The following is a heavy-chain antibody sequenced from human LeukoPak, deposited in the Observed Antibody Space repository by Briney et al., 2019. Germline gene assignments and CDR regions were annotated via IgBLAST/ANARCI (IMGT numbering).Heavy chain of an antibody. CDR2: INHSGST. CDR1: GGSFSGYY. V-gene: IGHV4-34*01. J-gene: IGHJ4*02. Sequence: SETLSLTCAVYGGSFSGYYWSWIRQPPGKGLEWIGEINHSGSTNYNLSLKSRVTISVDTSKNQFSLKLSSVTAADTAVYYCARVVVRSSWYVDYWGQGTLVTVSS. D-gene: IGHD6-13*01. CDR3: ARVVVRSSWYVDY.